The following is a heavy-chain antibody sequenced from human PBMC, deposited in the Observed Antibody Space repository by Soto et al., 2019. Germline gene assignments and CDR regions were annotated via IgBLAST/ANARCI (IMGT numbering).Heavy chain of an antibody. V-gene: IGHV3-21*01. J-gene: IGHJ6*02. CDR1: GFTFSSYS. Sequence: EVELVESGGGLVKPGGSLRLSCAASGFTFSSYSMNWVRQAPGKGLEWVSSITSISSYIYYADSVKGRSTISRDNAKNSLYLQMNSLRAEDTAVYYCASRHYGMDVWGQGTTVTVSS. CDR2: ITSISSYI. CDR3: ASRHYGMDV.